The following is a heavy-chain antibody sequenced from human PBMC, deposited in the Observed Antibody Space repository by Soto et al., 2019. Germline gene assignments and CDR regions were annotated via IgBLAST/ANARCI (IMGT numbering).Heavy chain of an antibody. Sequence: QLQLQESGSGLVKPSQTLSLTCAVSGGSISSGGYSWSWIRQPPGKGLEWIGYIYHRGSTYYNPSPKSRVTISVDSSKDHFSRKLSSVTAADTAVYYCARGPIRSSGYPCDYWGQGTLVTVSS. CDR2: IYHRGST. D-gene: IGHD3-22*01. CDR3: ARGPIRSSGYPCDY. V-gene: IGHV4-30-2*01. J-gene: IGHJ4*02. CDR1: GGSISSGGYS.